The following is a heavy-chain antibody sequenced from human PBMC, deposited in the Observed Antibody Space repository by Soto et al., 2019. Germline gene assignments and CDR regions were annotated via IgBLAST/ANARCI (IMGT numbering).Heavy chain of an antibody. CDR3: ARDRHSNYVLGIDY. Sequence: GASVKVCCKASGYTFTSYAMHWVRQAPGQRLEWMGWINAGNGNTKYSQKFQGRVTITRDTSASTAYMELSSLRSEDTAVYYCARDRHSNYVLGIDYWGQGTLVTVSS. D-gene: IGHD4-4*01. CDR2: INAGNGNT. J-gene: IGHJ4*02. V-gene: IGHV1-3*01. CDR1: GYTFTSYA.